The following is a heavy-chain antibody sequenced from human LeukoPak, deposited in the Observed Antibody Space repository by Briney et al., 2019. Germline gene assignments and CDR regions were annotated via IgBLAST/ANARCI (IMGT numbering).Heavy chain of an antibody. CDR3: ASNIVGATPWVYYYYMDV. CDR1: GFTFSDYA. J-gene: IGHJ6*03. V-gene: IGHV3-30*04. CDR2: ITYDGSNQ. D-gene: IGHD1-26*01. Sequence: PGRSLRLSCAASGFTFSDYAIHWVRQTPGKGLEWVAVITYDGSNQYYSDSVKGRFTISRDESKNTLYLQMNSLRAEDTAVYYCASNIVGATPWVYYYYMDVWGKGTTVTVSS.